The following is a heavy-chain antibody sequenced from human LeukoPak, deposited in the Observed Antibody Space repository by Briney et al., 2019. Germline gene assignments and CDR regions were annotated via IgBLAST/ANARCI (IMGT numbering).Heavy chain of an antibody. CDR1: GYTFTNYG. J-gene: IGHJ4*02. Sequence: ASVKVSCKASGYTFTNYGISWVRQAPGQGLEWMGWISAYNGNTNYAQKLQGRVTMTTDTSTSTAYMELRSLRSDDTAVYYCARVKWLEAEGFFDYWGQGTLVTVSS. CDR2: ISAYNGNT. V-gene: IGHV1-18*01. CDR3: ARVKWLEAEGFFDY. D-gene: IGHD6-19*01.